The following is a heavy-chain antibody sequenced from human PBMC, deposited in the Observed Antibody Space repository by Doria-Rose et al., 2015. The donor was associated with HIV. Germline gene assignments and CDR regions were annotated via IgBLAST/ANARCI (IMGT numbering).Heavy chain of an antibody. Sequence: VTLKESGPVLVKPTETLTLTCTVSGVSLSSPGMGVSWIRQPPGKALEWLANIYSDDDRSYKTSLKSRLTISRGTSKSQVVLTMTDMDPVDTATYYCARIKSSRWYHKYYFDFWGQGPLVIVSA. CDR3: ARIKSSRWYHKYYFDF. D-gene: IGHD6-13*01. CDR2: IYSDDDR. J-gene: IGHJ4*02. CDR1: GVSLSSPGMG. V-gene: IGHV2-26*01.